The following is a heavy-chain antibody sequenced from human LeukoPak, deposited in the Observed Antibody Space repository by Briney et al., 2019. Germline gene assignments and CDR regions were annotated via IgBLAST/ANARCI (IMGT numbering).Heavy chain of an antibody. J-gene: IGHJ3*02. CDR3: ARVHVNSGYYFGDAFDI. CDR2: INHSGST. CDR1: GGSFSGYY. Sequence: PSETLSLTCAVYGGSFSGYYWSWIRQPPGKGLEWIGEINHSGSTNYNPSLKSRVTMSVDTSKNQFSLKLSSVTAADTAIYYCARVHVNSGYYFGDAFDIWGQGTMVTVSS. V-gene: IGHV4-34*01. D-gene: IGHD3-22*01.